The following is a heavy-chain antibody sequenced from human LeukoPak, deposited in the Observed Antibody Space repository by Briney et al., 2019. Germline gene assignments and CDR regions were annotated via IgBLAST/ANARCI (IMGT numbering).Heavy chain of an antibody. D-gene: IGHD4-11*01. J-gene: IGHJ4*02. CDR3: AIMDVTTGNFDY. V-gene: IGHV3-30*02. CDR2: IRYDGSNK. CDR1: GFTFSSYG. Sequence: GGSLRLSCAASGFTFSSYGMHWVRQAPGKGLEWVAFIRYDGSNKYYADSVKGRFTISRDNSKNTLYLQMNSLRAEDTAVYYCAIMDVTTGNFDYWGQGTLVTVSS.